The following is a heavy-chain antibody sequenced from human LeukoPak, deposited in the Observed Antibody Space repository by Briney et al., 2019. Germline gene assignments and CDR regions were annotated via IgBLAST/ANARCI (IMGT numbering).Heavy chain of an antibody. CDR1: GGSISSYY. J-gene: IGHJ4*02. CDR2: IYYSGST. CDR3: ARETTVTTCFDY. Sequence: PSEALSLTCTVSGGSISSYYWSWIRQPPGKGLEWIGYIYYSGSTYYNPSLKSRVTISVDTSKNQFSLKLSSVTAADTAVYYCARETTVTTCFDYWGQGTLVTVSS. D-gene: IGHD4-17*01. V-gene: IGHV4-59*12.